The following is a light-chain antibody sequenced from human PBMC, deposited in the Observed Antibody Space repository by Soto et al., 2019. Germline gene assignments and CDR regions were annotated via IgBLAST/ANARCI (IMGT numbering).Light chain of an antibody. J-gene: IGLJ1*01. CDR1: SSNIGADFG. V-gene: IGLV1-40*01. CDR3: QSYDSSLSGFV. Sequence: QSVLTQPPSVSGAPGQRVTISCTGSSSNIGADFGVHWYQQLPGTAPKLLIFGNNNWPSGVPDRFSGSKSDTSASLAISGLQAEDEADYYCQSYDSSLSGFVFGSGTKLTVL. CDR2: GNN.